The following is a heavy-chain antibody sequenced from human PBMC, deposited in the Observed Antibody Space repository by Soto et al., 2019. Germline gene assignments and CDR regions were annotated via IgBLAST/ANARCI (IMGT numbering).Heavy chain of an antibody. CDR1: GFTVGSAY. J-gene: IGHJ4*02. D-gene: IGHD4-17*01. CDR2: IYSGGNT. CDR3: ARDPWVGDSGDY. Sequence: DVQLVESGGGLVLRGESLRLSCAASGFTVGSAYMSWVRQAPGKGLEWVAGIYSGGNTYYADSVKGRFTISRDTSKNRLYPQMNSIRAEDAAIYYCARDPWVGDSGDYWGQGTLVTVSS. V-gene: IGHV3-66*01.